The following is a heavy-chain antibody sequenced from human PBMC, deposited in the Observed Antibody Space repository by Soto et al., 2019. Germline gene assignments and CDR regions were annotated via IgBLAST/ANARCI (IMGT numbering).Heavy chain of an antibody. J-gene: IGHJ6*02. CDR2: IIPIFGTA. CDR1: GGTFSSYA. D-gene: IGHD3-16*02. V-gene: IGHV1-69*01. CDR3: ASHYYDYVWGSYRCVQYYGMDV. Sequence: QVQLVQSGAEVKKPGSSVKVSCKASGGTFSSYAISWVRQAPGQGLEWMGGIIPIFGTANYAQKFQGRVTITAASSMSTAYLELSSLRSDDTAVYYCASHYYDYVWGSYRCVQYYGMDVWGQGNTVTVSS.